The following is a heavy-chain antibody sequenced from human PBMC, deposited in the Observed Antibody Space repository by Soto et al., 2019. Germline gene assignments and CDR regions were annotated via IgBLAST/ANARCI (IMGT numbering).Heavy chain of an antibody. J-gene: IGHJ4*02. CDR2: IKQDGSEK. Sequence: GGSLRLSCAASGFTFSSYWMSWVRQAPGKGLEWVANIKQDGSEKYYVDSVKGRFTISRDNAKNSLYLQMNSLRAEDTAVYYCARVLGYCSSTSCYALDYWGQGTLVTVSS. CDR1: GFTFSSYW. V-gene: IGHV3-7*01. D-gene: IGHD2-2*01. CDR3: ARVLGYCSSTSCYALDY.